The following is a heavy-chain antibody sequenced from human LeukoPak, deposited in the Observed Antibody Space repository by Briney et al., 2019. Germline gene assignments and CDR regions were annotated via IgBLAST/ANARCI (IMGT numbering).Heavy chain of an antibody. D-gene: IGHD2-15*01. CDR2: INAFGART. J-gene: IGHJ4*02. CDR1: GFTFSSYN. Sequence: GGSLRLSCAASGFTFSSYNMNWVRQAPGKGLEWVSSINAFGARTYYADSVKGRFTISRDNSKNTLYLQMNSLRAEDTALYYCAKVALGYCSGSSGYYFDYGGKGTLVTVSS. CDR3: AKVALGYCSGSSGYYFDY. V-gene: IGHV3-23*01.